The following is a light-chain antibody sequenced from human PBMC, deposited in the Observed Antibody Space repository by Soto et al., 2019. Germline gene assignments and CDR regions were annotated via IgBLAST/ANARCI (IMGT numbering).Light chain of an antibody. Sequence: EIVLTQSPGTLSLSPGERAALSCGASQSVGSSYLAWYQQKPGQAPRLLIYGASSRATGIPDRFSGSGSGTDFTLTISRLEPYDFAVYYCQQYVSSPITFCQGTRLEIK. CDR3: QQYVSSPIT. CDR2: GAS. J-gene: IGKJ5*01. CDR1: QSVGSSY. V-gene: IGKV3-20*01.